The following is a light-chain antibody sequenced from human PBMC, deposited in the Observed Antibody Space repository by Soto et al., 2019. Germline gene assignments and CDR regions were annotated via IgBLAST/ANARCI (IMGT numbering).Light chain of an antibody. CDR3: QQYGSSPPT. J-gene: IGKJ1*01. Sequence: VLTQSPGTLSLSPGERTTLSCRASQSISRYLAWYQQKPGQGPRLRIYGASSRATGTPDRFSGSGSGTDFTLTINRLEPEDFALYYCQQYGSSPPTFGQGTKVDIK. CDR1: QSISRY. CDR2: GAS. V-gene: IGKV3-20*01.